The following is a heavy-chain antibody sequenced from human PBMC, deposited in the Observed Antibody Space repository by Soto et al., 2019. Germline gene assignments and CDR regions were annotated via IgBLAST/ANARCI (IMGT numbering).Heavy chain of an antibody. Sequence: QVQLVESGGVVVQPGRSLRLSCAASGFTFSHYGIHWVRQAPGKGLKWLAVISYDGSNKHYADSVKGRFTVSRDNSKNTLYLQMNSLRAEDTAVYLCARYSGKYQGPIDYWGQGTLVTVSS. CDR2: ISYDGSNK. D-gene: IGHD1-26*01. CDR3: ARYSGKYQGPIDY. J-gene: IGHJ4*02. V-gene: IGHV3-30*03. CDR1: GFTFSHYG.